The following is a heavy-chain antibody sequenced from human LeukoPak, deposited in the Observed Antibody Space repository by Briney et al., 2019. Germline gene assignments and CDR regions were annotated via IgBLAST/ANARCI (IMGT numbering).Heavy chain of an antibody. CDR1: GFTFSSYS. J-gene: IGHJ5*02. D-gene: IGHD6-13*01. V-gene: IGHV3-48*02. Sequence: GGSLRLSCAASGFTFSSYSMNWVRQAPGKGLEWVSYISSSSSTIYYADSVKGRFTISRDNAKNLLYLQMNSLRDEDTAVYYCASSWYGDWFDPWGQGTLVTVSS. CDR3: ASSWYGDWFDP. CDR2: ISSSSSTI.